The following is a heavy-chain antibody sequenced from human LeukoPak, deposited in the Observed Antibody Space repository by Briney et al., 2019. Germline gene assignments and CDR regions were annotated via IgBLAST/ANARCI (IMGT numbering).Heavy chain of an antibody. CDR3: TRGPFDY. V-gene: IGHV3-48*03. CDR2: ISSGGTPI. J-gene: IGHJ4*02. Sequence: GGSLRLSCAASGFTFSSYDMNWVRQAPGKGLEWVSYISSGGTPIYYADSVKGRFTISRDNAKNSLYLQMNSLRADDTAVYYCTRGPFDYWGQGTLVTVSP. CDR1: GFTFSSYD.